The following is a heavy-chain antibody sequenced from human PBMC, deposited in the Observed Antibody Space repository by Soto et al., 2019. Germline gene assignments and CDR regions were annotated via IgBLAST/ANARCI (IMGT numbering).Heavy chain of an antibody. D-gene: IGHD2-2*01. Sequence: SETLSLTCAVYGGSFSGYYWSWIRQPPGKGLEWIGEINHSGSTNYNPSLKSRVTMSVDTSKNQFSLKLSSVTAADTAVYYCARLHGYCISTSCYGYYGMDVWGQGTTVTVSS. V-gene: IGHV4-34*01. CDR3: ARLHGYCISTSCYGYYGMDV. J-gene: IGHJ6*02. CDR1: GGSFSGYY. CDR2: INHSGST.